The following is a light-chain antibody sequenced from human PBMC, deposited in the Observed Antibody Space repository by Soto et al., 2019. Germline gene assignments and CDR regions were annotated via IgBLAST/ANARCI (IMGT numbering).Light chain of an antibody. Sequence: QSALTQPASVSGSPGQSITVSCTGTNSDLGGYNYVSWYQHHPGKAPKLMIYEVSNRPSGVSNRFSGSKSGSTASLAISGLQAEDEADYYCSSYTSSGTLVFGTGTKVTVL. CDR1: NSDLGGYNY. V-gene: IGLV2-14*01. J-gene: IGLJ1*01. CDR3: SSYTSSGTLV. CDR2: EVS.